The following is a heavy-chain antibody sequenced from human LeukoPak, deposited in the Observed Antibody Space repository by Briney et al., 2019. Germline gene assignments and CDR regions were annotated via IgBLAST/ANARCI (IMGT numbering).Heavy chain of an antibody. J-gene: IGHJ3*02. CDR1: GYTLTELS. CDR3: ARDSTVVTHDAFDI. CDR2: FDPEDGET. D-gene: IGHD4-23*01. Sequence: ASVKVSCKVSGYTLTELSMHWVRQAPGKGLEWMGGFDPEDGETIYAQKFQGRVTMTEDTSTDTAYMELSSLRSEDTAVYYCARDSTVVTHDAFDIWGQGTMVTVSS. V-gene: IGHV1-24*01.